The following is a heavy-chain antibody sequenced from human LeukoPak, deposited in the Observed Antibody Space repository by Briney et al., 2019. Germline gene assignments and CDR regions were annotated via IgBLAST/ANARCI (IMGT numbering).Heavy chain of an antibody. J-gene: IGHJ4*02. Sequence: PGGSLRLSCAASGFTFSSYEMNWVRQAPGKGLEWVSYISSSGSTIYYADSVKGRFTISRDNAKNSLYLQMNSLRAEDTAVYYCASGGKRTTYYFDYWGQGTLVTVSS. D-gene: IGHD2-2*01. V-gene: IGHV3-48*03. CDR1: GFTFSSYE. CDR2: ISSSGSTI. CDR3: ASGGKRTTYYFDY.